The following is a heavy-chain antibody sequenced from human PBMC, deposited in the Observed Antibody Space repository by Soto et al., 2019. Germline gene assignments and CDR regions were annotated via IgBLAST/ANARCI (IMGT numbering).Heavy chain of an antibody. V-gene: IGHV2-5*01. J-gene: IGHJ5*02. CDR1: GFSLSSGGAG. D-gene: IGHD4-17*01. Sequence: QITLKESGPTLVQPTQTLTLTCSFSGFSLSSGGAGVGWIRQPPGKGLEWLALIYWNDDKRYNASLKSRLTITKDTSKNQVVLLMTNLDPVDTATYYCAHRGYGDYPRDNWFDPWGQGALVTVSS. CDR3: AHRGYGDYPRDNWFDP. CDR2: IYWNDDK.